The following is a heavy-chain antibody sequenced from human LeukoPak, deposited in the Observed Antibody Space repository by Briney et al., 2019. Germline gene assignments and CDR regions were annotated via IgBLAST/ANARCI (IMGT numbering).Heavy chain of an antibody. CDR3: ARDIPYYYDSSGFDAFDI. CDR1: GGSISSYY. V-gene: IGHV4-4*07. J-gene: IGHJ3*02. Sequence: PSETLSLTCTVSGGSISSYYWSWIRQPAGKGLEWIGRIYTSGGTNYNPSLKSRVTMSVDTSKNQFSLKLSSVTAADTAVYYCARDIPYYYDSSGFDAFDIWGQGTMVTVSS. CDR2: IYTSGGT. D-gene: IGHD3-22*01.